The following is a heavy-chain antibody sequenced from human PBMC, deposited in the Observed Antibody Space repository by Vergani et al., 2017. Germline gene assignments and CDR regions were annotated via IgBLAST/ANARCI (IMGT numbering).Heavy chain of an antibody. V-gene: IGHV3-23*01. D-gene: IGHD6-13*01. CDR1: GFTFSSYA. CDR2: ISGSGGST. Sequence: EVQLLESGGGLVQPGGSLRLSCAASGFTFSSYAMSWVRQAPGKGLEWVSAISGSGGSTYYADSVKGRFTISRDNSKNTLYLQMNSLRAEDTAVYYCAKGGESSSWYGDGPYYYGMDVWGQGTMVTVSS. CDR3: AKGGESSSWYGDGPYYYGMDV. J-gene: IGHJ6*02.